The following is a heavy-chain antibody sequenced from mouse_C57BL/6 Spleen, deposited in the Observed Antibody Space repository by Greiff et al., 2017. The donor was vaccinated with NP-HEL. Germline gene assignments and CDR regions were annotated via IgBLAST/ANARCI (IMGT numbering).Heavy chain of an antibody. CDR2: ISSGGDYI. CDR1: GFTFSSYA. CDR3: TSLVATDWYFDV. Sequence: EVKVEESGEGLVKPGGSLKLSCAASGFTFSSYAMSWVRQTPEKRLEWVAYISSGGDYIYYADTVKGRFTISRDNARNTLYLQMSSLKSEDTAMYYCTSLVATDWYFDVWGTGTTVTVSS. D-gene: IGHD1-1*01. V-gene: IGHV5-9-1*02. J-gene: IGHJ1*03.